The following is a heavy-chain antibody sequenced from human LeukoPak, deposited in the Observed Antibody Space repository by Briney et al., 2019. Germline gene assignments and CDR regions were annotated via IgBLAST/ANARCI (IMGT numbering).Heavy chain of an antibody. CDR3: ATGAGWYSY. V-gene: IGHV4-34*01. CDR1: GGSLSGYY. D-gene: IGHD6-19*01. Sequence: KPSETLSLTCAVYGGSLSGYYWSWIRQPPGKGLEWIGEINHSGSTNYNPSLKSRVTISVDTSKNQFSLKLSSVTAADTAVYYCATGAGWYSYWGQGTLVTVSS. CDR2: INHSGST. J-gene: IGHJ4*02.